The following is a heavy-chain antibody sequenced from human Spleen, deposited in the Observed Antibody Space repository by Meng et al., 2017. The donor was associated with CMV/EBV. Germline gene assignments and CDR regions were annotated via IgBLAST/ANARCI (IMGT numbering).Heavy chain of an antibody. CDR1: GFTFSQYG. V-gene: IGHV3-30*02. CDR3: AKDSPLFGSYTPYFDS. Sequence: GESLKISCVTSGFTFSQYGMNWVRQVPGKGLEWLSCIRHDARGNYYADSVKGRFTISRDNSKNTLYMEMNSLRLEDTAVYYCAKDSPLFGSYTPYFDSWGQGTLVTVSS. D-gene: IGHD3-10*01. CDR2: IRHDARGN. J-gene: IGHJ4*02.